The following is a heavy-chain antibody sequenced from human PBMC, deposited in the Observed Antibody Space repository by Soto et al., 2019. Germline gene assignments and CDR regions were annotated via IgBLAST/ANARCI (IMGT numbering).Heavy chain of an antibody. J-gene: IGHJ5*02. CDR3: ARARTVVPGAIGYCFDP. V-gene: IGHV1-2*02. CDR1: GYTFTGYY. D-gene: IGHD2-2*01. CDR2: INPNSGGT. Sequence: ASVKVSCKASGYTFTGYYMHWVRQAPGQGLELMGWINPNSGGTNYAQKFQGRVTMTRDTSISTAYMKLSRLRSDDTAVYYCARARTVVPGAIGYCFDPWGQGTLVTVSS.